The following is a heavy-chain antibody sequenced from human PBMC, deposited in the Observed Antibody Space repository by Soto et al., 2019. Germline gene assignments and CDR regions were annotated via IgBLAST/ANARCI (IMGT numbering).Heavy chain of an antibody. V-gene: IGHV5-10-1*01. CDR2: IDPSDSYT. J-gene: IGHJ6*04. D-gene: IGHD2-2*01. CDR3: ARHLRAHCSSISCYGDYYYCAMDF. CDR1: GYSFTSYW. Sequence: GESLKISGKGSGYSFTSYWISWVRQMPGKGLEWMGRIDPSDSYTNYSPSFQGHVTISADKSISTAYLQWSSLKASDTAMYYCARHLRAHCSSISCYGDYYYCAMDFCGKTPTGTRS.